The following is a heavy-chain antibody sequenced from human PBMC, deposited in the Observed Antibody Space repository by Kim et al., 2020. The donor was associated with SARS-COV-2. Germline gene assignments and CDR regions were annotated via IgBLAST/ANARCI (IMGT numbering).Heavy chain of an antibody. J-gene: IGHJ3*02. CDR2: ISYDGSNK. D-gene: IGHD3-16*02. CDR3: ARDGGFGGVIVDDAFDI. V-gene: IGHV3-30*04. Sequence: GGSLRLSCAASGFTFSSYAMHWVRQAPGKGLEWVAVISYDGSNKYYADSVKGRFTISRDNSKNTLYLQMNSLRAEDTAVYYCARDGGFGGVIVDDAFDIWGQGTMVTVSS. CDR1: GFTFSSYA.